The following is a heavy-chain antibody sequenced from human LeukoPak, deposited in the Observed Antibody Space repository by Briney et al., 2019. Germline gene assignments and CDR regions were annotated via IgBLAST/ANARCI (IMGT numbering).Heavy chain of an antibody. CDR3: ARGRYDSSGYNAFDI. Sequence: TGGSLRLSCGASGFTFSDYYMSWIRQAPGKGLEWVSYISSSSSYTNYADSVKGRFTISRDNAKNSLYLQMNSLRAEDTAVYYCARGRYDSSGYNAFDIWGQGTMVTVSS. V-gene: IGHV3-11*05. CDR2: ISSSSSYT. D-gene: IGHD3-22*01. CDR1: GFTFSDYY. J-gene: IGHJ3*02.